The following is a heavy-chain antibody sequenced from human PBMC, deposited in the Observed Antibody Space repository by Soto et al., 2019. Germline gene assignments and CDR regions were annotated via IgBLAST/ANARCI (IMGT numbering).Heavy chain of an antibody. Sequence: KPSETLSLTCAVSGGSISSGGYSWSWIRQPPGKGLEWIGYIYHSASTYYNPSLKSRVTISVDTSKNQFSLKLSSVTAADTAVYYCASHYRRRGWEWATEPLFDYWGQGTLVTVSS. D-gene: IGHD6-19*01. V-gene: IGHV4-30-2*02. CDR1: GGSISSGGYS. CDR2: IYHSAST. CDR3: ASHYRRRGWEWATEPLFDY. J-gene: IGHJ4*02.